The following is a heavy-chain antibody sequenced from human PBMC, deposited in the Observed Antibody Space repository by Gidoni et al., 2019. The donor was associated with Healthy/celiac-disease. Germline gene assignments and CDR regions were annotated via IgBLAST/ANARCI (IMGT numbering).Heavy chain of an antibody. V-gene: IGHV4-34*01. CDR3: GRGGEVRGVIIRPYGMDV. D-gene: IGHD3-10*01. CDR2: INHSAST. J-gene: IGHJ6*02. Sequence: KGLEWIGEINHSASTNYNPSLKSRVTISVDTSKNQLSLELSSVTAADRAVYYCGRGGEVRGVIIRPYGMDVWGQGTTVTVSS.